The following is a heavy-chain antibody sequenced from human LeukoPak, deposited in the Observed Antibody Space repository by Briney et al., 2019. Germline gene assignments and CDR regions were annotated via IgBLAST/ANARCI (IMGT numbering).Heavy chain of an antibody. CDR1: GFTFSSYW. V-gene: IGHV3-7*03. CDR2: IKQDGSEK. D-gene: IGHD6-19*01. CDR3: ARAGTSIAVAKVSYYYYGMDV. Sequence: GGSLRLSCAASGFTFSSYWKSWVRQAPGKGLEWVANIKQDGSEKYYVDSVKGRFTISRDNAKNSLYLQMNSLRAEDTAAYYCARAGTSIAVAKVSYYYYGMDVWGQGTTVTVSS. J-gene: IGHJ6*02.